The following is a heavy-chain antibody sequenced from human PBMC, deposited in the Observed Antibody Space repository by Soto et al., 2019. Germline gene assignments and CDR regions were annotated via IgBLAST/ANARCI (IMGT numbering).Heavy chain of an antibody. CDR2: IYWDDDR. D-gene: IGHD3-9*01. J-gene: IGHJ4*02. CDR1: GFSFISSGEG. CDR3: AHRQRIIRYFDLGYFDS. Sequence: QITLKESGPTLLKPTQTLTLTCTFSGFSFISSGEGVGWIRQPPGKALEWLALIYWDDDRRYNPSLENRLTITKDKDSSRSKXFLTWTDVDPADTATYYCAHRQRIIRYFDLGYFDSWGQGAPVTVSS. V-gene: IGHV2-5*02.